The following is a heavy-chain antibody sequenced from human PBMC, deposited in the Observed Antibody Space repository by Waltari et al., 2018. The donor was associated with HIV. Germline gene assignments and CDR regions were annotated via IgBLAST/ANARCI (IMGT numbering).Heavy chain of an antibody. J-gene: IGHJ4*02. CDR3: ARIAVGDYFDY. Sequence: EVQLVESGGGLVQPGGSLRLSCAASGFTFSSYWMSWARQAPGKGLEWVANIKQEGSEKYYVDYVKGRFTISRDNAKNSLYLQMNSLRAEDTAVYYCARIAVGDYFDYWGQGTLVTVSS. D-gene: IGHD6-19*01. CDR2: IKQEGSEK. V-gene: IGHV3-7*03. CDR1: GFTFSSYW.